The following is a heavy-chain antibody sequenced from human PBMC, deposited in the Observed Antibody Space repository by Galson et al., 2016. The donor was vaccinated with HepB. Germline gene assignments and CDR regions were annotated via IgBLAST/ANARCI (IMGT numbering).Heavy chain of an antibody. CDR1: GYTFRSYG. V-gene: IGHV1-18*04. D-gene: IGHD3-3*01. CDR3: ARISPLTIFGVVPYYYYHYMDV. CDR2: VSGYNGNT. Sequence: GYTFRSYGISWVRQAPGQGLQWMGWVSGYNGNTNYAQKFQGRVTMTTDTSTNTAYMELRGLRFDDTAEYYCARISPLTIFGVVPYYYYHYMDVWGKGTTVTVSS. J-gene: IGHJ6*03.